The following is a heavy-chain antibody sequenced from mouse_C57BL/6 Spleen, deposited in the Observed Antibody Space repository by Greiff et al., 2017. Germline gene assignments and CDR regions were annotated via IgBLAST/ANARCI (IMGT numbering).Heavy chain of an antibody. J-gene: IGHJ1*03. CDR3: ARSLYYSNYGGYFDV. CDR1: GFTFTDYY. D-gene: IGHD2-5*01. CDR2: IRNKANGYTT. V-gene: IGHV7-3*01. Sequence: EVKLVESGGGLVQPGGSLSLSCAASGFTFTDYYMSWVRQPPGKALEWLGFIRNKANGYTTEYSASVKGRFTISRDNSQSILYLQMNALRAEDSATYYCARSLYYSNYGGYFDVWGTGTTVTVSS.